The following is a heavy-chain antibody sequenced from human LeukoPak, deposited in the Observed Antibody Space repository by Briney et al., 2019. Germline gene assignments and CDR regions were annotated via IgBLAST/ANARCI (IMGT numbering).Heavy chain of an antibody. CDR2: IILIFGTA. D-gene: IGHD3-22*01. Sequence: ASATVSCKASGGTFSSYAISSVRQAPGQGVDWMGAIILIFGTANYAQKFQGRVTITADESTITAYMELSSPISEDTAVYYCATDYYDSSGYFPSTENSLDYWGQGTLVTVAS. V-gene: IGHV1-69*13. CDR3: ATDYYDSSGYFPSTENSLDY. J-gene: IGHJ4*02. CDR1: GGTFSSYA.